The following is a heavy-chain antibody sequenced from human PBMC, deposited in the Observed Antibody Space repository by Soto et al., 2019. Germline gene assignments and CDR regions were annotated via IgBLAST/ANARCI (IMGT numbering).Heavy chain of an antibody. J-gene: IGHJ6*02. CDR1: GGTFSSYA. Sequence: QVRLVQSGAEVKKPGSSVKVSCEASGGTFSSYAVTWVRQAPGQGLEWMGGIIPIVTTPNYAQKVQGRLTISADKSTSTSYMEFSSLRSEDTGVYYCASVGYNFWSRYHYSGMDVWGQGTTVIVSS. CDR2: IIPIVTTP. V-gene: IGHV1-69*06. D-gene: IGHD3-3*01. CDR3: ASVGYNFWSRYHYSGMDV.